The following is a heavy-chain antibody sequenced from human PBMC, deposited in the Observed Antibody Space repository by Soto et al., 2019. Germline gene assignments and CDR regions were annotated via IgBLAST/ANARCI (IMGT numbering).Heavy chain of an antibody. CDR3: EKEQALYNFVSGVVTDIYY. Sequence: EVQLLESGGGLVQPGGSLRLSCAASGFTFSSYAMSWVRQAPGKGLEWVSAISGDGGNTYYADSVKGRFTISRDNSRNTLYLQMNSLRVENTALYYCEKEQALYNFVSGVVTDIYYWGQGTLVTFS. J-gene: IGHJ4*02. V-gene: IGHV3-23*01. CDR1: GFTFSSYA. D-gene: IGHD3-3*01. CDR2: ISGDGGNT.